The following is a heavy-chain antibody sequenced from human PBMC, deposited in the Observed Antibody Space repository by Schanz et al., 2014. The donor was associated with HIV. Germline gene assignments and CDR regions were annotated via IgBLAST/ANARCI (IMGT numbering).Heavy chain of an antibody. Sequence: VQLLESGGGLVQPGGSLRLSCAASGFTLNSYGMHWVRQAPGKGLEWVAVIWYDGSNKYYADSVKGRFTISRDNAKNSLYMQMNSLRAEDTAVYYCAKEEQQLGGVGGYHFDYWGQGTLVTVSS. J-gene: IGHJ4*02. D-gene: IGHD6-13*01. CDR1: GFTLNSYG. V-gene: IGHV3-33*03. CDR2: IWYDGSNK. CDR3: AKEEQQLGGVGGYHFDY.